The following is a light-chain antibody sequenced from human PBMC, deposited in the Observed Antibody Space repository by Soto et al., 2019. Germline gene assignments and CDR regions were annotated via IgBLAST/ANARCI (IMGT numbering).Light chain of an antibody. Sequence: DTQMTESTLTLYASVGDRVTITWRASQSISNWLAWYQQKPGKAPKLLIYDASSLESGVPSRFSGSGSGTEFTLTISSLQPDDFATYYCQQYNSYSRWTFGQGTKVDIK. V-gene: IGKV1-5*01. J-gene: IGKJ1*01. CDR2: DAS. CDR3: QQYNSYSRWT. CDR1: QSISNW.